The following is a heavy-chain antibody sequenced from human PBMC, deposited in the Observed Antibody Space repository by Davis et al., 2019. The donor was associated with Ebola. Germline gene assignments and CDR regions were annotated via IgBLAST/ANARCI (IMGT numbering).Heavy chain of an antibody. CDR1: GFTSSNYP. J-gene: IGHJ4*02. V-gene: IGHV3-23*01. CDR2: ISVGGSDT. CDR3: ARHDDY. Sequence: GGSLRLSCEVSGFTSSNYPMGWVRQAPGEGLEWVSGISVGGSDTYYTESVKGRFTISRDNAKNSLYLQMNSLRDEDTAVYYCARHDDYWGQGTLVTVSS.